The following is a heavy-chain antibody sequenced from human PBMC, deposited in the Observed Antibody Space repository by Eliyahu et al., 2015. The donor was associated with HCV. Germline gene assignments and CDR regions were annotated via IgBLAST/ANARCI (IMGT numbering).Heavy chain of an antibody. J-gene: IGHJ6*02. CDR1: FSSYA. CDR3: AKGDGASSSPENLELPYYYYGMDV. CDR2: ISGSGGST. Sequence: FSSYAMSWVRQAPGKGLEWVSAISGSGGSTYYADSVKGRFTISRDNSKNTLYLQMNSLRAEDTAVYYCAKGDGASSSPENLELPYYYYGMDVWGQGTTVTVSS. D-gene: IGHD6-6*01. V-gene: IGHV3-23*01.